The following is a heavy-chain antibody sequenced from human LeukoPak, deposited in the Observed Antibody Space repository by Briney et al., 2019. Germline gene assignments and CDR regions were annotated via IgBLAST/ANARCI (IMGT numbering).Heavy chain of an antibody. CDR1: GYTFTSYG. D-gene: IGHD2-2*02. J-gene: IGHJ4*02. V-gene: IGHV1-18*01. CDR3: ARSRPGCSSTSCYMGVFYY. Sequence: ASVRVSCKASGYTFTSYGISWVRQAPGQGLEWMGWISAYNGNTNYAQKLQGRVTMTTDTSTSTAYMELRSLRSDDTAVYYCARSRPGCSSTSCYMGVFYYWGQGTLVTVSS. CDR2: ISAYNGNT.